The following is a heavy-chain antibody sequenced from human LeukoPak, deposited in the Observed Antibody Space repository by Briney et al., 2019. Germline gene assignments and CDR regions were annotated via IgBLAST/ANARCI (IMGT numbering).Heavy chain of an antibody. CDR1: GGSFSGYY. J-gene: IGHJ4*02. D-gene: IGHD5-18*01. Sequence: SETLSLTCAVYGGSFSGYYRSWIRQPPGKGLEWIGEINHSGSTNYNPSLKSRVTISVDTSKNQFSLKLSSVTAADTAVYYCARGGHKGIQLWTYFDYWGQGTLVTVSS. CDR2: INHSGST. V-gene: IGHV4-34*01. CDR3: ARGGHKGIQLWTYFDY.